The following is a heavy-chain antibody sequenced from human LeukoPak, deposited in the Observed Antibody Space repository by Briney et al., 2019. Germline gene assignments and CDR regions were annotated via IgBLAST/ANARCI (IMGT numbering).Heavy chain of an antibody. CDR1: GFTFSNYA. CDR3: AKGLPYSSGWYFPDY. D-gene: IGHD6-19*01. CDR2: ISGKSTST. V-gene: IGHV3-23*01. J-gene: IGHJ4*02. Sequence: PGGSLRLSCAASGFTFSNYAMSWVRQAPGKGLEWVSSISGKSTSTYYADSVKGRFTISRDNSKNTLYLQMNSLRAEDTAVYYCAKGLPYSSGWYFPDYWGQGTLVTVSS.